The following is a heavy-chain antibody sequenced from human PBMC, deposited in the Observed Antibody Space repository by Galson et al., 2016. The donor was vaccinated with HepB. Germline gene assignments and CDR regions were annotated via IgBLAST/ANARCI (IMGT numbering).Heavy chain of an antibody. CDR3: ARDRGYGDFRAFDI. J-gene: IGHJ3*02. D-gene: IGHD4-17*01. V-gene: IGHV4-31*02. CDR2: IYNTGNT. Sequence: IYNTGNTYYNPSLESRIRISLDTSKNQISLRVTSVTAEDTAVYYCARDRGYGDFRAFDIWGQGTVVSVSS.